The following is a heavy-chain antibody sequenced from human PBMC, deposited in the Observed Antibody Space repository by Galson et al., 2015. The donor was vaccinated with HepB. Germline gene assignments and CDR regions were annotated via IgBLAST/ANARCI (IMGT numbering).Heavy chain of an antibody. D-gene: IGHD2-2*01. CDR3: ARVYGSSTSCYPDY. V-gene: IGHV1-69*04. CDR2: IIPILGIA. Sequence: SVKVSCKASGGTFSSYAISWVRQAPGQGLEWMGRIIPILGIANYAQKFQGRVTITADKSTSTAYMELSSLRSEDTAVYYCARVYGSSTSCYPDYWGQGTLVTVSS. J-gene: IGHJ4*02. CDR1: GGTFSSYA.